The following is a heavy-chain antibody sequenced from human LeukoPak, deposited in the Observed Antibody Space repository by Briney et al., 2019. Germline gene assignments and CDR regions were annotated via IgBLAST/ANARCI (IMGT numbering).Heavy chain of an antibody. CDR1: GGSFSSYA. CDR2: IIPIFGTA. D-gene: IGHD6-6*01. V-gene: IGHV1-69*13. J-gene: IGHJ3*02. CDR3: ARDPPEYSSSPPSGAFDI. Sequence: ASVKVSCKASGGSFSSYAISWVRQAPGQGLEWMGGIIPIFGTANYAQKFQGRVTITADESTSTAYMELSSLRSEDTAVYYCARDPPEYSSSPPSGAFDIWGQGTMVTVSS.